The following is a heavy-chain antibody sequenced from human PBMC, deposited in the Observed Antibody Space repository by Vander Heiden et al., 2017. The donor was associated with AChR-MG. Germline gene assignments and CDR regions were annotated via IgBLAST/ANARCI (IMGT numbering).Heavy chain of an antibody. CDR3: ARVESYADYAGRFQF. Sequence: QVQLVQSGAEVKKPGSSVKVSCKASGGTFSSYPFSWVGQAPGHGLEWIGGFIPLFSAPNYALKFQGRLTITADDSTSTMYMELSSLTSEDTAVYYCARVESYADYAGRFQFWGQGTLLTVSS. CDR1: GGTFSSYP. J-gene: IGHJ1*01. V-gene: IGHV1-69*01. CDR2: FIPLFSAP. D-gene: IGHD3-16*01.